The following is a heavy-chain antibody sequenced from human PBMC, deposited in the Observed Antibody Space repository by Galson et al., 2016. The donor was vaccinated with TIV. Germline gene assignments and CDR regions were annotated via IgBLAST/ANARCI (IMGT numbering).Heavy chain of an antibody. Sequence: SVKVSCKASGDTFTGYYVHWVRQAPGQGLEWMGWIDPRSVATNSAQKFQGRATMTRDTSISTAHMELTRLTPDDTAVYSCARARYGDYFDYWGQGTLVTVSS. CDR3: ARARYGDYFDY. V-gene: IGHV1-2*02. CDR1: GDTFTGYY. CDR2: IDPRSVAT. J-gene: IGHJ4*02. D-gene: IGHD4-17*01.